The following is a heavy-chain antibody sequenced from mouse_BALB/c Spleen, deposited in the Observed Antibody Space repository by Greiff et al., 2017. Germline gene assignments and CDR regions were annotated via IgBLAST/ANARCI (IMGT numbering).Heavy chain of an antibody. V-gene: IGHV5-6*01. J-gene: IGHJ2*01. CDR2: ISSGGSYT. CDR1: GFTFSSYG. CDR3: ARHNVYYFDY. Sequence: EVQRVESGGDLVKPGGSLKLSCAASGFTFSSYGMSWVRQTPDKRLEWVATISSGGSYTYYPDSVKGRFTISRDNAKNTLYLQMSSLKSEDTAMYYCARHNVYYFDYWGQGTTLTVSS.